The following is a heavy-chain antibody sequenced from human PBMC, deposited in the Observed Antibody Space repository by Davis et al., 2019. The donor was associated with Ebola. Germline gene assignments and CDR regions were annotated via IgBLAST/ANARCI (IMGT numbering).Heavy chain of an antibody. CDR1: GYTFTNYA. J-gene: IGHJ6*04. Sequence: AASVKVSCKASGYTFTNYAMNWVRQAPGLGLEWMGWINTETGSPTYAQGFTGRFVFSFDTSVSTAYLQISSLKAEDSAIYYCARSSYSWYFSGMDVWGKGTTVTVSS. CDR2: INTETGSP. CDR3: ARSSYSWYFSGMDV. V-gene: IGHV7-4-1*02. D-gene: IGHD6-13*01.